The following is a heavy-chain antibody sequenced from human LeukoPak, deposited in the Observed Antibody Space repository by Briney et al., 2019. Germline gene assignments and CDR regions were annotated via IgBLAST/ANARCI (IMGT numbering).Heavy chain of an antibody. V-gene: IGHV3-21*03. D-gene: IGHD6-19*01. CDR3: ARAGSGWSIDY. CDR2: ISSSSSYI. J-gene: IGHJ4*02. CDR1: GFTFSSYS. Sequence: PGGSLRLSCAASGFTFSSYSMNWVRQAPGKGLEWVSSISSSSSYIYYADSVKGRFTISRDNAKNSLYLQMNSLTAEDADVYYCARAGSGWSIDYWGQGTLVTVSS.